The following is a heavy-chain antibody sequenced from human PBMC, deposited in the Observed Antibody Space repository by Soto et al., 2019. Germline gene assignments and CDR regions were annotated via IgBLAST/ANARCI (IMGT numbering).Heavy chain of an antibody. CDR3: AREPVVATIEYYFDY. Sequence: GGSLRLSCAASGFTFSSYSMNWVRQAPGKGLEWVSSISSSSSYIYYADSVKGRFTISRDNAKNSLYLQMNSLRAEDTAVYYCAREPVVATIEYYFDYWGQGTLVTVSS. D-gene: IGHD5-12*01. J-gene: IGHJ4*02. CDR1: GFTFSSYS. V-gene: IGHV3-21*01. CDR2: ISSSSSYI.